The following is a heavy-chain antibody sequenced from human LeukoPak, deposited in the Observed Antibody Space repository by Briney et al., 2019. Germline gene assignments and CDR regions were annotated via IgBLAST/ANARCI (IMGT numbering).Heavy chain of an antibody. V-gene: IGHV1-46*01. CDR1: GYTFTKYL. Sequence: GASVKVSCKTSGYTFTKYLIHWVRQAPGQGLEWVGTINPNGDATNYAPRLQGRLTLTQDTSTSKVYMELRGLTPDDTAVYYCARPLFCAFDNCGYWLDPWGPGTLVTVSS. CDR3: ARPLFCAFDNCGYWLDP. CDR2: INPNGDAT. J-gene: IGHJ5*02. D-gene: IGHD1-20*01.